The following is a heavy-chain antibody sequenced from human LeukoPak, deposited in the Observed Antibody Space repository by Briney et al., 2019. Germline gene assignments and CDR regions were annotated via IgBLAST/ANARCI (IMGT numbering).Heavy chain of an antibody. J-gene: IGHJ4*02. D-gene: IGHD6-6*01. CDR1: GFTFSTYG. CDR3: AKRAEYSSSYYFDY. Sequence: GGSLRLSCVASGFTFSTYGMHWVRQAPGKGLEWVAVIWYDGSNKYYADSVKGRFTISRDNSKNTLYLQMNSLRAEDTAVYYCAKRAEYSSSYYFDYWGQGTLVTVSS. V-gene: IGHV3-33*06. CDR2: IWYDGSNK.